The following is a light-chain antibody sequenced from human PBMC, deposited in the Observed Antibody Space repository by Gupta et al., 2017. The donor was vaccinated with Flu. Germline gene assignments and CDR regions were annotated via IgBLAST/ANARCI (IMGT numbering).Light chain of an antibody. CDR2: SIN. CDR3: VLYMGSGIWV. J-gene: IGLJ3*02. Sequence: QTVVTQEPSFSVSPGGPVTLPCRLSSGSVTTSYYPSWYQQTPGQAPRTIIYSINTRSSGVPDRFSGSILGNKAALTITGAQADDESDYYCVLYMGSGIWVFGGGTKLTVL. V-gene: IGLV8-61*01. CDR1: SGSVTTSYY.